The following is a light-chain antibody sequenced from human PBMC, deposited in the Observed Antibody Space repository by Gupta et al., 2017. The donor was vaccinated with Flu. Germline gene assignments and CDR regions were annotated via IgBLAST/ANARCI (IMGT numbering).Light chain of an antibody. CDR2: KDT. CDR3: QAWDSSTAV. V-gene: IGLV3-1*01. Sequence: SYELTQPPSVSVSPGQTASITCSGDNFGDTYASWYQQKPGQSPVLVIYKDTKRTAGIPERFSGSNSGNTATLTISETQAMDEDDYDCQAWDSSTAVFGGGTKLTVL. CDR1: NFGDTY. J-gene: IGLJ3*02.